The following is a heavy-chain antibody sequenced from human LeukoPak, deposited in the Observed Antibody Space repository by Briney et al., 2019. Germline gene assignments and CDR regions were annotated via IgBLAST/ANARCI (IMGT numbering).Heavy chain of an antibody. CDR1: GFTFSSYG. CDR2: ISYDRSNK. V-gene: IGHV3-30*18. CDR3: AKDRIAVAGIFDY. J-gene: IGHJ4*02. Sequence: GGSLRLSCAASGFTFSSYGMHWVRQAPGKGLEWVAVISYDRSNKYYADSVKGRFTISRDNSKNTLYLQMNSLRAEDTAVYYCAKDRIAVAGIFDYWGPGTLVTVSS. D-gene: IGHD6-19*01.